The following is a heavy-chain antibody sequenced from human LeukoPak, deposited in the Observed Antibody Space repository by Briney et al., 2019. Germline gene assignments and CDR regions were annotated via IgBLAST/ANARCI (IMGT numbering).Heavy chain of an antibody. CDR3: ARVWGAIDY. D-gene: IGHD1-26*01. CDR2: MNPKSGNT. Sequence: ASVKVSCKTSGYTFTNYDINWVRQATGQGLEWMGWMNPKSGNTGSAQRFQGRVTMTRDTSISTAYMELSSLRSEDTAVYYCARVWGAIDYWGQGTLVTVSS. CDR1: GYTFTNYD. V-gene: IGHV1-8*01. J-gene: IGHJ4*02.